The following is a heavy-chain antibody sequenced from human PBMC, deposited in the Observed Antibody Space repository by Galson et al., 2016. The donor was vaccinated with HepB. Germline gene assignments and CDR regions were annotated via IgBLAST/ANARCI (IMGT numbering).Heavy chain of an antibody. Sequence: PALVTPTQTLTLTCTFSGFSLSTQGVGVAWIRQPPGKALEWLALIYWDGGKRYSPSLQSRLTITKGTSKNQVVLTLTNLDAVDTATYYCARNDRSTFLRYFAVDPLDYWGQCTLVTVSS. CDR3: ARNDRSTFLRYFAVDPLDY. J-gene: IGHJ4*02. CDR2: IYWDGGK. CDR1: GFSLSTQGVG. D-gene: IGHD3-9*01. V-gene: IGHV2-5*02.